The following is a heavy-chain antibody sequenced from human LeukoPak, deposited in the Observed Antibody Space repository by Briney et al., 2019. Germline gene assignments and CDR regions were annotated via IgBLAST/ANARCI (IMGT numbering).Heavy chain of an antibody. CDR3: ASPSSLVGVDAFDI. CDR1: GYSISSGYY. V-gene: IGHV4-38-2*02. CDR2: INHSGST. D-gene: IGHD2-15*01. Sequence: SETLSLTCTVSGYSISSGYYWSWIRQPPGKGLEWIGEINHSGSTNYNPSLKSRVTISVDTSKNQFSLKLSSVTAADTAVYYCASPSSLVGVDAFDIWGQGTMVTVSS. J-gene: IGHJ3*02.